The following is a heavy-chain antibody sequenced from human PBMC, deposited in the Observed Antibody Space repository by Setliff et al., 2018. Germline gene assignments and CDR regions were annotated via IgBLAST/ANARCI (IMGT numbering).Heavy chain of an antibody. CDR1: GFTFSTYW. J-gene: IGHJ4*02. V-gene: IGHV3-7*01. D-gene: IGHD2-15*01. CDR3: ARSDGGSSGLDY. CDR2: LKEDGSVK. Sequence: PGGSLRLSCAASGFTFSTYWMSWVRQVPGKGLEWVANLKEDGSVKYYVDSVKGRFTISRDNSENTLYLQMNSLRPDDTAVYHCARSDGGSSGLDYWGQGTLVTVSS.